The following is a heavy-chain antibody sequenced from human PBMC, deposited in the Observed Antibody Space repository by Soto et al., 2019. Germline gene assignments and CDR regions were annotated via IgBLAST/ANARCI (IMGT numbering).Heavy chain of an antibody. Sequence: SETLSLTCSVSGDSLRNHYWRWIRQPPGSRLEWLGHIFYSGDTSSYNPSLKSRVSMSVDTSKNQFSLKLRSVSADDTSVYFCARVSYFRGFDWLFAFDSWGQGALVTVS. CDR1: GDSLRNHY. J-gene: IGHJ4*02. D-gene: IGHD3-9*01. CDR2: IFYSGDT. CDR3: ARVSYFRGFDWLFAFDS. V-gene: IGHV4-59*11.